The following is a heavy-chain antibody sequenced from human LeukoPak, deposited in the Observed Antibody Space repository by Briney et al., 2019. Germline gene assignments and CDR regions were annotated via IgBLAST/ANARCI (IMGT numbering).Heavy chain of an antibody. J-gene: IGHJ4*02. V-gene: IGHV4-30-4*01. Sequence: SETLSLTCTVSGGSISSGPYYWSWIRQHPGKGLEWIGYIYHSGSTYYTPSLQSRLTMSVDTSKNQFSLKLSSVTAADTAVYYCARDRPGRNYFDYWGQGTLVTVSS. CDR1: GGSISSGPYY. CDR2: IYHSGST. CDR3: ARDRPGRNYFDY.